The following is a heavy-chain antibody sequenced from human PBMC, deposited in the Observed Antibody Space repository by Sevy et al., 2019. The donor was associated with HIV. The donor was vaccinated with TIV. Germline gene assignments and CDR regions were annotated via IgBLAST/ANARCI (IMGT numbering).Heavy chain of an antibody. Sequence: EGSLRLSCAASGFTFSSYDMHWVLQATGKVLEWVSAIGTAGDTYYPGSVKGRFTISRENAKNSLYLQMNSLRAGDTAVYYCARERYSITRGYYYGMDVWGQGTTVTVSS. V-gene: IGHV3-13*01. CDR1: GFTFSSYD. CDR3: ARERYSITRGYYYGMDV. D-gene: IGHD5-12*01. J-gene: IGHJ6*02. CDR2: IGTAGDT.